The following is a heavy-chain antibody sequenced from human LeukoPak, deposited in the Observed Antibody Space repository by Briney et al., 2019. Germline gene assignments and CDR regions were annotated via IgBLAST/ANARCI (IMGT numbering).Heavy chain of an antibody. CDR2: ISSSYSYI. CDR1: GFTFSSYG. V-gene: IGHV3-21*01. CDR3: ARAIPAAIDYYYYYMDV. Sequence: GSLRLSCAASGFTFSSYGMHWVRQAPGKGLEWVSSISSSYSYIYYADSVKGRFTISRDNAKNSLYLQMNSLRAEDTAVYYCARAIPAAIDYYYYYMDVWGKGTTVTVSS. D-gene: IGHD2-2*01. J-gene: IGHJ6*03.